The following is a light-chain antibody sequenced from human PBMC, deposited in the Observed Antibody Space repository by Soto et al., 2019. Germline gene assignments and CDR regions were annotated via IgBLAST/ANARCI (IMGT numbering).Light chain of an antibody. CDR2: DAS. Sequence: EIGLTQAPATLCLSPGVRATLSCMASQGISSYLAWYQREPGQTPRLLIYDASTRATGVPTRFSGSRSAAEFTLTISSLQSEDFAVYYCQPYNNWPRPFGGGPKV. J-gene: IGKJ4*01. V-gene: IGKV3-15*01. CDR1: QGISSY. CDR3: QPYNNWPRP.